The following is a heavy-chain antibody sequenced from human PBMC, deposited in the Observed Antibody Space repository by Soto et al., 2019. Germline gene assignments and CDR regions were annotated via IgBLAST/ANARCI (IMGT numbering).Heavy chain of an antibody. CDR1: GVSIRSYD. J-gene: IGHJ4*02. CDR2: IYGSGSA. V-gene: IGHV4-4*07. Sequence: PSGTLSLTCAVSGVSIRSYDWSWIRQPPGKGLEWLGRIYGSGSANYNASLKSQGTVSVDTSKNQFPLKLSSVTAADTAVDYFSRFIRYYSKVMGLRGQGILVTGSS. CDR3: SRFIRYYSKVMGL. D-gene: IGHD4-4*01.